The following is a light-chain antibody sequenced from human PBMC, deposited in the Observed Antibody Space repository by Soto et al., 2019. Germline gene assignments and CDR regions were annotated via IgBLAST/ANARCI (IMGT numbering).Light chain of an antibody. CDR1: QSVSGDY. CDR2: GAS. J-gene: IGKJ2*01. V-gene: IGKV3-20*01. Sequence: EIVFTQSPGTLSLSPGEGATLSCRASQSVSGDYLAWYQSKPGQAPRLLIHGASNRANGIPDRFSGSGSWTNLTLTIGRLEPEDFAVYYCQQYNNWPTYTFGQGTKVDIK. CDR3: QQYNNWPTYT.